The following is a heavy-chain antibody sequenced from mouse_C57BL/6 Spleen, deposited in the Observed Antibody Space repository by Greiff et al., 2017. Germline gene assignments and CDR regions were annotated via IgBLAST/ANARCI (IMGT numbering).Heavy chain of an antibody. Sequence: EVKVEESGGGLVQPGGSMKLSCVASGFTFSNYWMNWVRQSPEKGLEWVAQIRLKSDNYATHYAESVKGRFTISRDDSKSSVYLQMNNLRAEDTGIYYCTGGYYVDAMDYWGQGTSVTVSS. D-gene: IGHD2-3*01. CDR1: GFTFSNYW. CDR3: TGGYYVDAMDY. V-gene: IGHV6-3*01. CDR2: IRLKSDNYAT. J-gene: IGHJ4*01.